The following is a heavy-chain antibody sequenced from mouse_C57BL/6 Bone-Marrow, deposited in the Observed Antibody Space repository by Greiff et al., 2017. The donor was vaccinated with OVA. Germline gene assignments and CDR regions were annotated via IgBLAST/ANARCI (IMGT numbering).Heavy chain of an antibody. D-gene: IGHD1-1*01. Sequence: EVQLQQSVAELVRPGASVKLSCTASGFNIKNTSMHWVKQRPEQGLEWIGRIDPANGNTKYAAKFQGKATLTADTSSNTAYLQLSSLTSEDTDIDYCASHYCGGSLYYFDYWGQGTTLTVSS. J-gene: IGHJ2*01. CDR3: ASHYCGGSLYYFDY. CDR1: GFNIKNTS. CDR2: IDPANGNT. V-gene: IGHV14-3*01.